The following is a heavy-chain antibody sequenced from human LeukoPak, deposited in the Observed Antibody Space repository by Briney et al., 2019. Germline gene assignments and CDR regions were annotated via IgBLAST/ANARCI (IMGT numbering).Heavy chain of an antibody. CDR2: ISSSGSTI. V-gene: IGHV3-48*03. CDR1: GFTFSSYE. J-gene: IGHJ4*02. CDR3: AKESITIFGVVTRNYYFDY. Sequence: PGGSLRLSCAASGFTFSSYEMNWVRQAQGKGLEWVSYISSSGSTIYYADSVKGRFTISRDNAKNSLYLQMNSLRAEDTAVYYCAKESITIFGVVTRNYYFDYGGQGTLVTVSS. D-gene: IGHD3-3*01.